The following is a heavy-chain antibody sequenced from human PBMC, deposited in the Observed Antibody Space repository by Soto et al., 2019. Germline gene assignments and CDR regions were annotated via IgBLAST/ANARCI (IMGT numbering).Heavy chain of an antibody. Sequence: SETLCLRRAVSGGTIXGGGDCLSWKRQTTGKGLEWIGEINHSGSTNYNPSLKSRVTISVDTSKNQFSLKLSSVTAADTAVYYCARGPQQQLVLRYFDYWGQGTLVTVSS. D-gene: IGHD6-13*01. V-gene: IGHV4-34*01. J-gene: IGHJ4*02. CDR1: GGTIXGGGDC. CDR2: INHSGST. CDR3: ARGPQQQLVLRYFDY.